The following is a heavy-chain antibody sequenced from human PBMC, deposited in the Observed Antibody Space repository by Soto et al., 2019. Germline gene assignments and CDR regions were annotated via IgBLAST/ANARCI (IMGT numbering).Heavy chain of an antibody. D-gene: IGHD2-2*01. CDR2: IYHSGST. J-gene: IGHJ5*02. Sequence: PSENLYLTCALSRGRISSAADSWSWIRQPPGKGLEWIGYIYHSGSTYYNPSLKSRVTISVDRSKNQFSLKLSSVTAADTAVYYCARVPDRWGQGTLVTVSS. CDR3: ARVPDR. V-gene: IGHV4-30-2*01. CDR1: RGRISSAADS.